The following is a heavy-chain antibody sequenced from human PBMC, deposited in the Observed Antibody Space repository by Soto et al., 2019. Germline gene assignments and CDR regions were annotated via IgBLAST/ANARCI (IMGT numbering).Heavy chain of an antibody. CDR3: ARSGCSGGSCSSFQH. CDR2: FDPEDGET. Sequence: ASVKVSCKVSGYTLTELSMHWVRQAPGKGLEWMGGFDPEDGETIYAQKFQGRVTMTGDTSTGTAYMELSSLRSEDTAVYYCARSGCSGGSCSSFQHWGQGTLVAVSS. J-gene: IGHJ1*01. CDR1: GYTLTELS. D-gene: IGHD2-15*01. V-gene: IGHV1-24*01.